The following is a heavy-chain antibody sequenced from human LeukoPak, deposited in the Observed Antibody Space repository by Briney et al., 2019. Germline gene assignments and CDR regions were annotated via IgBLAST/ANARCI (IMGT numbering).Heavy chain of an antibody. D-gene: IGHD4-17*01. V-gene: IGHV4-61*02. CDR3: AREKDGDYVY. CDR2: IYTSGST. Sequence: SETLSLTCTVSDGSISSGSYYWSWIRQPAGKGLEWIGRIYTSGSTNYNPSLKSRVTISVDTSKNQFSLKLSSVTAADTAVYYCAREKDGDYVYWGQGTLVTVSS. J-gene: IGHJ4*02. CDR1: DGSISSGSYY.